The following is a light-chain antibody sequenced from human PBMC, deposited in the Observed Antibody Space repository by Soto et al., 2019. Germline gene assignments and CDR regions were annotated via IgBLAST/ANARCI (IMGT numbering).Light chain of an antibody. CDR2: AAS. CDR3: QQIYRTPIS. CDR1: QSIRRY. J-gene: IGKJ5*01. V-gene: IGKV1-39*01. Sequence: LSPSARDRVIITVTAGQSIRRYLIWCQHKPGKAPNLLIYAASNLQIGVQSRFSGSGSGTAFTITIRRLQPADVATYYCQQIYRTPISCGQGTRLE.